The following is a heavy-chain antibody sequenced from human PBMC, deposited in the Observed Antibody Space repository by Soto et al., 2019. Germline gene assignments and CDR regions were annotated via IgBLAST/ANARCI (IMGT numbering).Heavy chain of an antibody. Sequence: ESGGGVVQPGRSLRLSCAASGFTFSSYGMHWVRQAPGKGLEWVAVISYDGSNKYYADSVKGRFTISRDNSKNTLYLQMNSLRAEDTAVYYCAKDLLWFGELSYDAFDIWGQGTMVTVSS. D-gene: IGHD3-10*01. CDR3: AKDLLWFGELSYDAFDI. CDR1: GFTFSSYG. CDR2: ISYDGSNK. J-gene: IGHJ3*02. V-gene: IGHV3-30*18.